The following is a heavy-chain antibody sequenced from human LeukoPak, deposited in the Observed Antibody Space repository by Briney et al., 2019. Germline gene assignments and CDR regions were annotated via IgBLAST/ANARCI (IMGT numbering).Heavy chain of an antibody. D-gene: IGHD3-9*01. Sequence: GGSLRLSCAASGFTFSSYAMHWVRQAPGKGLEWVAVISYDGSNKYYADSVKGRFTISRDNSKNTLYLQMNSLRAENTAVYYCARDGTRGHYDILTGYYNPFDYWGQGTLVTVSS. CDR1: GFTFSSYA. CDR3: ARDGTRGHYDILTGYYNPFDY. J-gene: IGHJ4*02. V-gene: IGHV3-30*04. CDR2: ISYDGSNK.